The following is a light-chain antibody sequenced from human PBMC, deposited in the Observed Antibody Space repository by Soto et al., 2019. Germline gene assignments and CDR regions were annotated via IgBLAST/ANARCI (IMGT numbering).Light chain of an antibody. CDR2: NVS. CDR3: SYFTSTNTLL. V-gene: IGLV2-14*01. J-gene: IGLJ2*01. CDR1: SSDVGGYNY. Sequence: QSALTQPASVSGSPGQSITISCTGTSSDVGGYNYVSWYQQHPGKAPKLMIYNVSNRPSGVSNRCSGSKSGNTASLTISGFQAEAEGHYSCSYFTSTNTLLFGGGTKLTVL.